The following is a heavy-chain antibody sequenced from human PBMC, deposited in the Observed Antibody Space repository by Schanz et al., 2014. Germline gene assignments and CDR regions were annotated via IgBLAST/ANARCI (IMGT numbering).Heavy chain of an antibody. Sequence: QLQESGPGLVKPSETLSLTCTVSGGSISGSHWTWIRQPPGKGLEWIGYTYGTETTNYNPSLKSRATIPADTSKNQFSLKLSSVTAADTAVYYCARGGRTTYNYYYGMDVWGQGTTVAVSS. CDR3: ARGGRTTYNYYYGMDV. J-gene: IGHJ6*02. V-gene: IGHV4-59*12. CDR2: TYGTETT. D-gene: IGHD1-1*01. CDR1: GGSISGSH.